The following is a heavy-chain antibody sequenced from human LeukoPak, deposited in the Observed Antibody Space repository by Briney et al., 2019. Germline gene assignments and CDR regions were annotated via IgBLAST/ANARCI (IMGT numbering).Heavy chain of an antibody. V-gene: IGHV4-59*08. CDR1: GGSISSYY. CDR2: IYYSGST. J-gene: IGHJ4*02. Sequence: PSETLSLTCAVSGGSISSYYWSWIRQPPGKGLEWIGYIYYSGSTNYNPSLKSRVTISVDTSKNQFSLKLSSVTAADTAVYYCAGSVGSFPNFDFWGQGTLVTVSS. CDR3: AGSVGSFPNFDF. D-gene: IGHD1-26*01.